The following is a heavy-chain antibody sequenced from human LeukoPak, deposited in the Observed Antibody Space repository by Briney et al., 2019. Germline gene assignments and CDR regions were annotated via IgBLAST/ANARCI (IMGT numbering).Heavy chain of an antibody. CDR2: IYTSGST. J-gene: IGHJ4*02. D-gene: IGHD3-16*02. Sequence: SETLSLTCTVSGGSISSGSYYWSWIRQPAGKGLEWIGRIYTSGSTNYNPSLKSRVTISVDTSKNQFSLKLSSVTAADTAVYYCARDLITFGGVIVHDYWGQGTLVTVSS. CDR1: GGSISSGSYY. CDR3: ARDLITFGGVIVHDY. V-gene: IGHV4-61*02.